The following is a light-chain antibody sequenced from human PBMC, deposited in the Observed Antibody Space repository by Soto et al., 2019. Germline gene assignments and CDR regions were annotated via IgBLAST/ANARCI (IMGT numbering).Light chain of an antibody. CDR2: WAS. CDR1: QSVLYSSNNKNY. CDR3: QQYYSTPRS. J-gene: IGKJ2*01. V-gene: IGKV4-1*01. Sequence: DIVMTQSPDSLAVSLGERATINCKSSQSVLYSSNNKNYLAWYQQKPGQPPKLVIYWASTRESGVPDRFSGSGPGTDFTLTISSLQAEDVAVYYGQQYYSTPRSFGQGTKLEIK.